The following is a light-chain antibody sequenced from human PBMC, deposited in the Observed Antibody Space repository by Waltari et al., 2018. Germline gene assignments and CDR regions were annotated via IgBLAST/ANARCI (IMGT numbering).Light chain of an antibody. J-gene: IGLJ2*01. V-gene: IGLV2-14*03. CDR2: DVS. Sequence: QSALTQPASVSGSPGQSITIPCPGPSSAVGAYNYVSWYQQHPGKAPKLMIFDVSNRPSGVSNRFSGSKSGNTASLTISGLQAEDEADYYCSSYISSSTLEVFGGGTSLTVL. CDR3: SSYISSSTLEV. CDR1: SSAVGAYNY.